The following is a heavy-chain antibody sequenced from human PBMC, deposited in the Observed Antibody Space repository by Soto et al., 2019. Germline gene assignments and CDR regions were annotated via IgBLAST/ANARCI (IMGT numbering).Heavy chain of an antibody. J-gene: IGHJ3*02. D-gene: IGHD6-6*01. CDR2: ISWDSRSV. V-gene: IGHV3-9*01. Sequence: PGGSLRLSCAVSGSTFEDYAMHWVRQAPGKGLEWVSGISWDSRSVAYADSVKGRFTISRDNAENSLHLQMNSLRAEDTAVYYCAKDSIRRSFSRSSTRARDAFDIWGQGTMVTVSS. CDR1: GSTFEDYA. CDR3: AKDSIRRSFSRSSTRARDAFDI.